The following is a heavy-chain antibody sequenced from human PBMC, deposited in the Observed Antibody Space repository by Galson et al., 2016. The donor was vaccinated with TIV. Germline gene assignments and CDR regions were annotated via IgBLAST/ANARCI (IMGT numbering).Heavy chain of an antibody. Sequence: SLRLSCAASGFTFSTYWMHWVRQVPGKGVMWLSRIDNDGSQTDYADSVRGRFTVSRDNAKNALYLQMSSLRAEDTAVYYCARDQATLVARWFAPWGQGTLVTVSS. CDR1: GFTFSTYW. CDR2: IDNDGSQT. CDR3: ARDQATLVARWFAP. V-gene: IGHV3-74*01. J-gene: IGHJ5*02.